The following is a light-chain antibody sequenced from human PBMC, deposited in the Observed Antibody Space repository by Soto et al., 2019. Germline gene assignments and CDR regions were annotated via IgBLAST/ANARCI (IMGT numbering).Light chain of an antibody. V-gene: IGKV3-15*01. CDR2: GAS. Sequence: EIVMTQSPATLSVSPGERATLSCGASQSVSNNIAWYQQKPGQAPRLLIYGASTRATGIPARFSGSGSGTEFTLTISSLQSEDFAVYYCQQCNTWPHVTFGQGTKV. J-gene: IGKJ1*01. CDR1: QSVSNN. CDR3: QQCNTWPHVT.